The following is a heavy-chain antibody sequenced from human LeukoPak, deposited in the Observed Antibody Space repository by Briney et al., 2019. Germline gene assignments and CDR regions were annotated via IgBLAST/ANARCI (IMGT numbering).Heavy chain of an antibody. V-gene: IGHV1-69*05. CDR2: IIPIFGTA. CDR1: GGTYSSYA. CDR3: ARMYYYDSSNDFDI. Sequence: ASVKVSCKASGGTYSSYAISWVRQAPGQALEWMGEIIPIFGTANYAQKFQGRVTITTDESTSTAYMELSSLRSEDTALYYCARMYYYDSSNDFDIWGQGTMVTVSS. D-gene: IGHD3-22*01. J-gene: IGHJ3*02.